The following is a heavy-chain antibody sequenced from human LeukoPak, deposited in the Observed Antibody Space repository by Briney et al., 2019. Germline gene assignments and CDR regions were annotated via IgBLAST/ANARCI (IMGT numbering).Heavy chain of an antibody. D-gene: IGHD6-19*01. Sequence: RSSETLSLTCAVYGGSFSGYYWSWIRQPPGKGLEWIGEINHSGSTNYNPSLKSRVTISVDTSKNQFSLKLSSVTAADTAVYYCARGNRGSSGWYIGRYFDYWGQGTLVTVSS. CDR3: ARGNRGSSGWYIGRYFDY. J-gene: IGHJ4*02. CDR2: INHSGST. V-gene: IGHV4-34*01. CDR1: GGSFSGYY.